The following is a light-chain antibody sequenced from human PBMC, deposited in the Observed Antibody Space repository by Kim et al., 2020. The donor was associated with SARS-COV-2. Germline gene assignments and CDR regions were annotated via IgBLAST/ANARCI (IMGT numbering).Light chain of an antibody. Sequence: GQSGTISCTGTSSDVGAYNYVSWYQLHPGKAPKVLIYGVTQRPSGVADRFSGSKSGNTASLTISGLQAEDEADYYCCSYAGNYSGVFGGGTKLTVL. CDR2: GVT. J-gene: IGLJ3*02. CDR1: SSDVGAYNY. V-gene: IGLV2-11*03. CDR3: CSYAGNYSGV.